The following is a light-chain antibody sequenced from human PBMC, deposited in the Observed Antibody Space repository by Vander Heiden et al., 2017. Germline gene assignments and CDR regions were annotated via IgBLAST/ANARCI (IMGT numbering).Light chain of an antibody. Sequence: DIQLTQSPSFLSPSVADRVTITCRASQGISSYLAWYQQKPGKAPKLLIYAASTLQSGVPSRFSGSGSGTEFTLTISSLQPEDFAAYYCQQLNSYPRTFGQGTKVEIK. CDR2: AAS. J-gene: IGKJ1*01. CDR1: QGISSY. CDR3: QQLNSYPRT. V-gene: IGKV1-9*01.